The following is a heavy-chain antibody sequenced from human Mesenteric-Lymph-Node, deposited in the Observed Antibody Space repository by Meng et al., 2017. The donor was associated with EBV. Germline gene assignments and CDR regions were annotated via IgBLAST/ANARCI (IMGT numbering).Heavy chain of an antibody. CDR2: IDHSGNS. CDR1: GGSFSGYY. V-gene: IGHV4-34*01. D-gene: IGHD4/OR15-4a*01. CDR3: ARGPGTMASTRSYFFDY. Sequence: QVQLQQWGAGLLKPSETLSLTCGVYGGSFSGYYWSWIRQPPGKGLEWIGEIDHSGNSNYNPSLKSRVTISIDTSKNQFSLALSSATAADTAVYFCARGPGTMASTRSYFFDYWGQGTLVTVSS. J-gene: IGHJ4*02.